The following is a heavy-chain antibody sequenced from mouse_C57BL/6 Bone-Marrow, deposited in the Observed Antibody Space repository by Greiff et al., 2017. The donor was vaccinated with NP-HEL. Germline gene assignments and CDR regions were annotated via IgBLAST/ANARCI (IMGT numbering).Heavy chain of an antibody. D-gene: IGHD1-1*01. CDR2: IDPSDSYT. CDR1: GYTFTSYW. J-gene: IGHJ1*03. CDR3: ARSNVITTVVADFDV. V-gene: IGHV1-50*01. Sequence: VQLQQPGAELVKPGASVKLSCKASGYTFTSYWMQWVKQRPGQGLEWIGEIDPSDSYTNYNQKFKGKAILTVDTSSSTAYMQLSSLTSEDSAVYYCARSNVITTVVADFDVWGTGTTVTVSS.